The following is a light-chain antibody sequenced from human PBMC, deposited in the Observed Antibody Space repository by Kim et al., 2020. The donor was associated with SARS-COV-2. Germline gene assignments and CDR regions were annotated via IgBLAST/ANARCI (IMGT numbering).Light chain of an antibody. CDR3: QESYSNWA. V-gene: IGKV1-39*01. J-gene: IGKJ1*01. CDR1: KSIGSY. CDR2: AAS. Sequence: SASLGDRVTITCRVSKSIGSYLNWYQQKPGKAPNLLIYAASSLHTGVPSRFSGSGSGTEFTLTISSLQPEDFATYYCQESYSNWAFGQGTKVEIQ.